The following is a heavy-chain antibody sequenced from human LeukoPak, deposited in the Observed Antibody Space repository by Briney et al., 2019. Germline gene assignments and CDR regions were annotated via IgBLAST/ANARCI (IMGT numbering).Heavy chain of an antibody. J-gene: IGHJ3*02. CDR2: IKQDGSEK. D-gene: IGHD2-8*01. CDR3: ARGPTKGNAFDI. CDR1: RVTFSSYW. Sequence: AGGSLRLSWAASRVTFSSYWMSWVRQAPGKGLEWVASIKQDGSEKYYVDSVKGRFTISRDNGRNSVYLQMNSLRAEDTAVYFCARGPTKGNAFDIWGQGTMVTVSS. V-gene: IGHV3-7*01.